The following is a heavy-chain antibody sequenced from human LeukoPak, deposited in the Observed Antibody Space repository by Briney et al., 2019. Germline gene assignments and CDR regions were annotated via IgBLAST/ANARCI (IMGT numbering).Heavy chain of an antibody. CDR2: IYISGST. Sequence: SETQSLTCTVSGGSISSYYWSWIRQPAGKGLEWIGRIYISGSTNYNPSLKSRVTMSVDTSKNQFSLKLSSVTAADTAVYYCARRQKGTGAFDIWGQGTMVTVSS. J-gene: IGHJ3*02. CDR1: GGSISSYY. V-gene: IGHV4-4*07. CDR3: ARRQKGTGAFDI.